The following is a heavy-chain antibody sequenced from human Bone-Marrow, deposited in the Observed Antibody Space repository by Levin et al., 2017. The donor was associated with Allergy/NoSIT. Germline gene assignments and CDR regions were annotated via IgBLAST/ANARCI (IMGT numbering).Heavy chain of an antibody. CDR2: INRDGGDG. CDR3: ARFTPIGGAMWPNVLGG. D-gene: IGHD1-26*01. V-gene: IGHV3-7*02. J-gene: IGHJ4*02. Sequence: GESLKISCASSGFTFSGYWMAWVRQAPGKGLEWVANINRDGGDGYYVDSVKGRFTISRDNARNSLDLQMNSLRVEDTAVYYCARFTPIGGAMWPNVLGGWGQGTLVTVSS. CDR1: GFTFSGYW.